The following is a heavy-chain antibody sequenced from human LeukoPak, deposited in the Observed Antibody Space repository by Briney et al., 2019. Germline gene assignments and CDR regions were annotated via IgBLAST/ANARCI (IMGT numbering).Heavy chain of an antibody. Sequence: GVSLRLSCAASGVTFSSYSMNWVRQAPGKGLEWVSSISSSSYICYADSVKGRFTISRDNAKNPLYLQMNSLRAEDTAVYYCARDLRRYSVFAPVSFDPWGQGTLVTVSS. J-gene: IGHJ5*02. D-gene: IGHD5/OR15-5a*01. CDR1: GVTFSSYS. CDR3: ARDLRRYSVFAPVSFDP. CDR2: ISSSSYI. V-gene: IGHV3-21*01.